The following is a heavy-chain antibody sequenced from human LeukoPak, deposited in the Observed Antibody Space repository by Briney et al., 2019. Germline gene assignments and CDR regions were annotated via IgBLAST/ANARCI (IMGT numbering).Heavy chain of an antibody. V-gene: IGHV4-34*01. CDR2: INHSGST. D-gene: IGHD1-26*01. CDR1: GGSFSGYY. CDR3: ARVRKWELLDY. Sequence: KPSETLSLTCAVYGGSFSGYYWSWLRQPPGKGLEWIGEINHSGSTNYNPSLKSRVTTSVDTSKTQFSLKLSSVTAADTAVYYCARVRKWELLDYWGQGTLVTVSS. J-gene: IGHJ4*02.